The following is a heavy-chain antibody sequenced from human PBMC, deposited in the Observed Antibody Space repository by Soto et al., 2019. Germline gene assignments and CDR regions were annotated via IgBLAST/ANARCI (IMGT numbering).Heavy chain of an antibody. CDR2: IWYDGSNK. CDR3: AREFYSSGYAIYGMDV. CDR1: GFTFSSYG. J-gene: IGHJ6*02. Sequence: PGGSLRLSCAASGFTFSSYGMHWVRQAPGKGLEWVAVIWYDGSNKYYADSVKGRFTISRDNSKNTLYLQMNSLRAEDTAVYYCAREFYSSGYAIYGMDVWGQGTTVTVSS. V-gene: IGHV3-33*01. D-gene: IGHD3-22*01.